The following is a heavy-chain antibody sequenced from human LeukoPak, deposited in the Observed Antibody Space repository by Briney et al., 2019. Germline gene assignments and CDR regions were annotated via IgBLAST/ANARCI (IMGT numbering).Heavy chain of an antibody. CDR3: ARGGRIQRNYYFDY. D-gene: IGHD3-16*01. J-gene: IGHJ4*02. CDR1: GFTFSSYW. CDR2: IKQDGSEK. Sequence: PGGSLRLSCAASGFTFSSYWMSWVRQAPGKGPEWVANIKQDGSEKYYVDSVKGRFTISRDNAKNSLYLQMNSLRAEDTAVYYCARGGRIQRNYYFDYWGQGTLVTVSS. V-gene: IGHV3-7*01.